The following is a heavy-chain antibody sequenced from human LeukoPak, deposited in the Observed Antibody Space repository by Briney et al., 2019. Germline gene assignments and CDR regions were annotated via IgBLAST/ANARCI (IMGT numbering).Heavy chain of an antibody. V-gene: IGHV1-69*06. J-gene: IGHJ5*02. Sequence: SVKVSCKASGGTFSSNAINWVRQAPGQGLEWMGNIMPMFRTVKYAQKFQGRVTITADKSTSTAYMELSSLRSEDTAVYYCARVGRRLLWFGELLAWGQGTLVTVSS. CDR2: IMPMFRTV. CDR1: GGTFSSNA. D-gene: IGHD3-10*01. CDR3: ARVGRRLLWFGELLA.